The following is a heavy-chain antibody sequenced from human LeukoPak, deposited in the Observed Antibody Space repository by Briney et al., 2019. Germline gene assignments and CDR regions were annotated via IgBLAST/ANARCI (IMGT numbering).Heavy chain of an antibody. Sequence: GASVKVSCKASGYTFTSYYIHWVRQAPGQGLEWMGIINLSGGNTIYAQKFQGRVTMTRDTSTSTVYMELSSLRSEDTAVYYCARGDIVVVVAFDYWGQGTLVTVSS. CDR3: ARGDIVVVVAFDY. J-gene: IGHJ4*02. V-gene: IGHV1-46*01. D-gene: IGHD2-15*01. CDR2: INLSGGNT. CDR1: GYTFTSYY.